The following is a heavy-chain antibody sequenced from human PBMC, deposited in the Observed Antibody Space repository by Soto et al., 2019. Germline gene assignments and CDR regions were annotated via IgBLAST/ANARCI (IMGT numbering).Heavy chain of an antibody. CDR1: GFSLSTSGVG. Sequence: SGPTLVNPTQTLTLTCTFSGFSLSTSGVGVGWIRQPPGKALEWLALIYWDDDKRYSPSLTSRLTITKDTSKNQVVLTMTNMDPVDAATYYCAHVLVVVANYGMDVWGQGTTVTVSS. D-gene: IGHD2-15*01. J-gene: IGHJ6*02. CDR2: IYWDDDK. V-gene: IGHV2-5*02. CDR3: AHVLVVVANYGMDV.